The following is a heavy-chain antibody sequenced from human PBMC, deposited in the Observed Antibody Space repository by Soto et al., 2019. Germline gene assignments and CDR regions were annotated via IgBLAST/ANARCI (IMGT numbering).Heavy chain of an antibody. D-gene: IGHD3-16*02. CDR3: ARELDDYIWGSYPDDAFDI. Sequence: PVGSLRLSCAASGFTFSSYWMHWVRQAPGKGLVWVSRINSDGSSTSYADSVKGRFTISRDNAKNTLYLQMNSLRAEDTAVYYCARELDDYIWGSYPDDAFDIWGQGTMVPVSS. CDR1: GFTFSSYW. CDR2: INSDGSST. J-gene: IGHJ3*02. V-gene: IGHV3-74*01.